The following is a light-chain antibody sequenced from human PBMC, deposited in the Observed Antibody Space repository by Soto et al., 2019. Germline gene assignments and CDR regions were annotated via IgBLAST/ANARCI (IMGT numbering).Light chain of an antibody. V-gene: IGKV3D-20*01. CDR3: QQYGSSGT. Sequence: IVFTQSPATLSLSPGERATLSCGASQSVSSGYLARYQLKPGLAPRPLIYGASNRATGIPDRFSGSGSGTDFTLTISRLEPEDFAVYYCQQYGSSGTFGQGTKVDI. J-gene: IGKJ1*01. CDR2: GAS. CDR1: QSVSSGY.